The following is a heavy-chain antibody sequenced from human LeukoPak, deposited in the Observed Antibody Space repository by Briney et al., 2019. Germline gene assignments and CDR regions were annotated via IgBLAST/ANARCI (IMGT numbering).Heavy chain of an antibody. D-gene: IGHD6-6*01. J-gene: IGHJ6*03. CDR2: IRYDGSNK. V-gene: IGHV3-30*02. CDR3: AKDSKAYSSSSVYYYMDV. CDR1: GFTFSSYG. Sequence: GGSLRLSCAASGFTFSSYGMHWVRRAPGKGLEWVAFIRYDGSNKYYADSVKGRFAISRDNSKNTLYLQMNSLRAEDTAVYYCAKDSKAYSSSSVYYYMDVWGKGTTVTVSS.